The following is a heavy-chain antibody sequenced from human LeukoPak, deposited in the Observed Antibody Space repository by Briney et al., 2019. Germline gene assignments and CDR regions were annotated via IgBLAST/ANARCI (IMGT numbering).Heavy chain of an antibody. CDR2: ISSSGGST. D-gene: IGHD4-17*01. CDR1: GFTFSKYA. Sequence: GGSLRLSCAASGFTFSKYAMSWVRQAPRKGLDCVSGISSSGGSTYYADSVKGRFTISRDNSKNTLYLQMNSLRAEDTAVYYCAKDPNGDYIGAFDFWGQGTMVSVSS. CDR3: AKDPNGDYIGAFDF. V-gene: IGHV3-23*01. J-gene: IGHJ3*01.